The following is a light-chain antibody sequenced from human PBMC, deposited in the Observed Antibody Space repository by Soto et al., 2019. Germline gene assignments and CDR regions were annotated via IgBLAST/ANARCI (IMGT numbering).Light chain of an antibody. CDR3: QQRSNWPPGGT. CDR1: QSASSC. Sequence: IVLPQSHATLSLSPGERSTLSCRAIQSASSCLAWYQQKPGQAPRLLIYDASNRATGIPARFSGSGSGTDFTLTISSLEPEDFAVYYCQQRSNWPPGGTFGQGTRLEIK. V-gene: IGKV3-11*01. J-gene: IGKJ5*01. CDR2: DAS.